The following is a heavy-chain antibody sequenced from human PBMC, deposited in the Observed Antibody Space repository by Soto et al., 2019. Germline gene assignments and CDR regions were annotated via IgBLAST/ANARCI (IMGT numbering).Heavy chain of an antibody. CDR2: FNPVFGAA. CDR3: ARYLAVADPYYNYAMDV. CDR1: GHTLTEFS. Sequence: ASVKVSCKISGHTLTEFSIHWVRQAPGKGLEWMGGFNPVFGAANYAQKWQGRVTMTADTATGTVYMELRSLRSDDTAVYYCARYLAVADPYYNYAMDVWGQGTTVTVSS. D-gene: IGHD6-19*01. J-gene: IGHJ6*02. V-gene: IGHV1-24*01.